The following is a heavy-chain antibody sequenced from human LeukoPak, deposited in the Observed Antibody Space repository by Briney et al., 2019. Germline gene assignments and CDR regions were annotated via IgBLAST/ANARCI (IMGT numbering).Heavy chain of an antibody. Sequence: PGGSLRLSCSASGFTFSSYWMSWVRQTTGKGLECVAKIREDGNEKFYVDSVKGRFTISRDNSKNMVFLQMNSLRAEDTAVYYCARELPYYYDSSGFDYWGQGTLVTVSS. CDR3: ARELPYYYDSSGFDY. D-gene: IGHD3-22*01. J-gene: IGHJ4*02. CDR1: GFTFSSYW. V-gene: IGHV3-7*01. CDR2: IREDGNEK.